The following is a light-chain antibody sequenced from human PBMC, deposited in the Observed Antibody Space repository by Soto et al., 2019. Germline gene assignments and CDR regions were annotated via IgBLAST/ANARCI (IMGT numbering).Light chain of an antibody. CDR3: QQYNIWPQT. V-gene: IGKV3-15*01. Sequence: EIVMTLSPATLSVSPGERATLSCRASQSVSSNLAWYQQKPGQAPRLLIYGASTRATGIPARFSGSGSGTEFTLTISSLQSEDFAVYYCQQYNIWPQTFGQGTKVEIK. CDR2: GAS. J-gene: IGKJ1*01. CDR1: QSVSSN.